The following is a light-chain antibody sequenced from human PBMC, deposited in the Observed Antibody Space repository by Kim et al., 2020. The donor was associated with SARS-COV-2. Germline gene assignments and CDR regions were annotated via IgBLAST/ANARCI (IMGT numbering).Light chain of an antibody. CDR2: QDN. Sequence: PGQTARIPCSGNKLGDKYVSWYQQKPGQPPVVVIYQDNQRPSGIPERFSGSNSGNTATLTISGTQAMDEADYYCQAWDSSTHNYVFGAGTKVTVL. CDR1: KLGDKY. V-gene: IGLV3-1*01. J-gene: IGLJ1*01. CDR3: QAWDSSTHNYV.